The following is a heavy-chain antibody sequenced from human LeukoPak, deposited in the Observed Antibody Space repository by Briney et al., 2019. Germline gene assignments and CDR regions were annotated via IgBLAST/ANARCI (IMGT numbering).Heavy chain of an antibody. CDR1: GGSISDDHW. Sequence: SETLSLTCSVSGGSISDDHWWGWVRQPPGKGLQWVGEIYRTEGTNHNPSLKSRLTISVDKSKNQYSLQLTSVTAADTAVYYCASARWDYWGQGILVTVSS. J-gene: IGHJ4*02. V-gene: IGHV4-4*02. CDR2: IYRTEGT. CDR3: ASARWDY. D-gene: IGHD4-23*01.